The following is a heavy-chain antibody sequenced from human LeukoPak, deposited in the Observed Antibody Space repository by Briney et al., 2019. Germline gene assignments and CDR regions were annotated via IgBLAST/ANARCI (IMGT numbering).Heavy chain of an antibody. D-gene: IGHD4-17*01. V-gene: IGHV5-51*01. CDR2: IYPGDSDT. CDR3: ARHPAYGDSIKGLDI. J-gene: IGHJ4*02. Sequence: GESLKISCKGSGYNFTNYWIAWVRQMPGKGLEWMGIIYPGDSDTRYRPSFQGQVTISADKSISTAYLQWSSLRASDTAMYYCARHPAYGDSIKGLDIWGQGTLVTVSS. CDR1: GYNFTNYW.